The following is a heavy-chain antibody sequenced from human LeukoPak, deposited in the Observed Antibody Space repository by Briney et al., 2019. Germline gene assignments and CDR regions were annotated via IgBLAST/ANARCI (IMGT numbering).Heavy chain of an antibody. CDR2: IYYSGST. Sequence: PSETLSLTCTVSGGSVSSGTYYWGWIRQPPGKGLECIGYIYYSGSTNYNPSLKSRVTISMDTSRNQFSLRLSSVTAADTAVYYCAKHLVAMTPFFDYWGREPWSPSPQ. D-gene: IGHD5-12*01. CDR3: AKHLVAMTPFFDY. CDR1: GGSVSSGTYY. J-gene: IGHJ4*02. V-gene: IGHV4-61*01.